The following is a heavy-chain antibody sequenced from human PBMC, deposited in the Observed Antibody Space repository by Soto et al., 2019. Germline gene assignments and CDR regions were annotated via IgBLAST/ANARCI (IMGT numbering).Heavy chain of an antibody. CDR3: ARLVYDTRLNYMYFDF. Sequence: SETLSLTCAVSGVSISSGNWWTWVRQSPQRGLEYIGEIFHDGTANYYPSFERRVAISVDTSENQFSLKLTSVTAADTAIYFCARLVYDTRLNYMYFDFWGQGTLVTASS. CDR2: IFHDGTA. V-gene: IGHV4-4*02. J-gene: IGHJ4*02. CDR1: GVSISSGNW. D-gene: IGHD3-10*01.